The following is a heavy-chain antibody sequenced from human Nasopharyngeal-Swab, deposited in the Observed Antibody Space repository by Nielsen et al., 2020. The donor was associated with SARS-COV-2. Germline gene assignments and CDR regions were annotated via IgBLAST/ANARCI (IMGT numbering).Heavy chain of an antibody. D-gene: IGHD2-15*01. CDR3: ARDLEAAASYYYFYMDV. J-gene: IGHJ6*03. CDR2: INPSGGRT. V-gene: IGHV1-46*01. Sequence: WVRQAPGQGLEWMGTINPSGGRTAYAQKFQGRVTMTRDTSTSTVYMELSSLRSDDTADYYCARDLEAAASYYYFYMDVWGKGTTVTVSS.